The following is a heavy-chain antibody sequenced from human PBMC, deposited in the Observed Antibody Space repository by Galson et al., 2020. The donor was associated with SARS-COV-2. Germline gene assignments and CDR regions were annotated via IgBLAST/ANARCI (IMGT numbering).Heavy chain of an antibody. D-gene: IGHD1-26*01. Sequence: SETLSLTCTVSGGSISSRSYYWGCIRQPPGKGLEWIGSVYYRGSTAYNPSLNSRISISVDTSKNQYSLTLRSVTAADTAVYYCARRSETAAWVYWGQGTLVAVSS. CDR3: ARRSETAAWVY. CDR1: GGSISSRSYY. CDR2: VYYRGST. J-gene: IGHJ4*02. V-gene: IGHV4-39*01.